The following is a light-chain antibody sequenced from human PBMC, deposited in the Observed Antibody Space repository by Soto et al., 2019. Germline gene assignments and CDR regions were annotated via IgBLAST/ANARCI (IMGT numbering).Light chain of an antibody. V-gene: IGLV2-11*01. CDR1: SSDLGGYNY. CDR2: DVS. Sequence: QSALTQPRSVSGSLGQSVTISCSGASSDLGGYNYVSWYQQHPGRAPKLMIYDVSRRPSGVPNRFSGSKSGNTASLSISGLQSEDEADSYCCSYAGSFTLKVFGGGTKLTVL. J-gene: IGLJ2*01. CDR3: CSYAGSFTLKV.